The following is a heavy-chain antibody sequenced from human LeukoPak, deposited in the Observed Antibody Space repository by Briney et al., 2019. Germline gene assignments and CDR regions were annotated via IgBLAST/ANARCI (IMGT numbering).Heavy chain of an antibody. CDR1: GFTFSSYW. CDR2: IKQDGSEK. Sequence: GGSLRLSCAASGFTFSSYWMSWVRQAPGKGLEWVANIKQDGSEKYYVDSVKGRFTISKDNAKNSLYLQMNSLRAEDTAVYYCALYPRGYSYGYGNFDYWGQGTLVTVSS. CDR3: ALYPRGYSYGYGNFDY. D-gene: IGHD5-18*01. J-gene: IGHJ4*02. V-gene: IGHV3-7*01.